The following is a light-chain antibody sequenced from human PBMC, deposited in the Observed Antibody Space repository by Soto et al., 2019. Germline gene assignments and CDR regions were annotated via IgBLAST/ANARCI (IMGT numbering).Light chain of an antibody. CDR2: SNT. Sequence: QSVLTQPSSASGIPGQRVTISCSGSSSNIESNAVNWYQQLPGTAPNLLIYSNTQRPSGVPDRFSGSKSGTSASLAISGLQSEDEADYYCAAWDDSLTGYVFGTGTKLTVL. CDR1: SSNIESNA. CDR3: AAWDDSLTGYV. J-gene: IGLJ1*01. V-gene: IGLV1-44*01.